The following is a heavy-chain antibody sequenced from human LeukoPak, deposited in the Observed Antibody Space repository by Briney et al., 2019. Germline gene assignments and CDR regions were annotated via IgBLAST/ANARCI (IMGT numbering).Heavy chain of an antibody. Sequence: ASVKVSCKPSGYTFTSYYLHWVRQAPGQGLEWMGWISAYNGNTNYAQKLQGRVTMTTDTSTSTAYMELRSLRSDDTAVYYCARERTRTAYCGGDCYNDYWGQGTLVTVSS. CDR2: ISAYNGNT. CDR1: GYTFTSYY. CDR3: ARERTRTAYCGGDCYNDY. D-gene: IGHD2-21*02. J-gene: IGHJ4*02. V-gene: IGHV1-18*04.